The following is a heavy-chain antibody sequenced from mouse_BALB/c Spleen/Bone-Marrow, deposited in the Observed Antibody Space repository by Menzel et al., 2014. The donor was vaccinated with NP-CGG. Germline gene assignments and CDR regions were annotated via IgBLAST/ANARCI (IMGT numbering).Heavy chain of an antibody. Sequence: AHVKQSGAELVKPGASVKLSCTASGFNIKDTYMHWVKQRPEQGLEWIGRIDPANGNTKFAPKFQGKAAITADTSSNTAYLHLNSLTSEDTAVYYCARGIPYYPMDFWGQGTSVTVSS. CDR3: ARGIPYYPMDF. CDR1: GFNIKDTY. CDR2: IDPANGNT. D-gene: IGHD5-1-1*01. V-gene: IGHV14-3*02. J-gene: IGHJ4*01.